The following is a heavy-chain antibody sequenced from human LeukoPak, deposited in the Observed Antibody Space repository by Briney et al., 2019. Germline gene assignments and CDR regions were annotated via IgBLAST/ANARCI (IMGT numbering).Heavy chain of an antibody. Sequence: GTSVKVSCKASGFTFSTSAMQWLRQAGGHPLEWIGWIVVGSGNTNYAQKFQERVTITRDMSTSTAYMELRRLRSEDTAVYYCAADDLFRGVWGQGTTVTVSS. J-gene: IGHJ6*02. CDR3: AADDLFRGV. D-gene: IGHD3-3*01. CDR2: IVVGSGNT. CDR1: GFTFSTSA. V-gene: IGHV1-58*02.